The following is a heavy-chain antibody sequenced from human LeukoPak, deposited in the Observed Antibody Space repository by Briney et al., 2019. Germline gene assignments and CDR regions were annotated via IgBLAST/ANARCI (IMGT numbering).Heavy chain of an antibody. CDR3: AKDRGNDYGVFDY. J-gene: IGHJ4*02. CDR2: ISSGSGTT. D-gene: IGHD4-17*01. V-gene: IGHV3-48*01. Sequence: GGSLRLSCAASGFIFSSYSMNWVRQTPGKGLEWISYISSGSGTTYYGDSVQGRFITSRDNAKNSLHLQMNSLRAEDTGVYYYAKDRGNDYGVFDYWGQGILVTVSS. CDR1: GFIFSSYS.